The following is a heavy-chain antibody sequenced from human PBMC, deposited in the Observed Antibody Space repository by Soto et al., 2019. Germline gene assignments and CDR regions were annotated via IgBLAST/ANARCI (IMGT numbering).Heavy chain of an antibody. CDR3: WKGGQQLLRWPSVY. J-gene: IGHJ4*02. CDR2: ISYDENNK. CDR1: GFTFSSYG. V-gene: IGHV3-30*18. Sequence: QAQLVESGGGVVQPGMSLRLSWAASGFTFSSYGMHWVRQAPGKGLEWVAVISYDENNKYYADSVKGRFTISRDNSKNALYLQMSNLRAEETAVYYCWKGGQQLLRWPSVYWGQLNLVTVSS. D-gene: IGHD6-13*01.